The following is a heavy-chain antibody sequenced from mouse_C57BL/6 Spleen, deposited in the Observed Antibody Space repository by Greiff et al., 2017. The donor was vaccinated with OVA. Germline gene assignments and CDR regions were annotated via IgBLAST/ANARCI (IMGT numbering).Heavy chain of an antibody. V-gene: IGHV1-82*01. Sequence: VQLQQSGPELVKPGASVKISCKASGYAFSSSWMNWVKQRPGKGLEWIGRIYPGDGDTNYNGKFKGKATLTADKSSSTAYMQLSSLTSEDSAVYFCAKLTQGFAYWGQGTLVTVSA. J-gene: IGHJ3*01. CDR3: AKLTQGFAY. CDR2: IYPGDGDT. CDR1: GYAFSSSW. D-gene: IGHD1-3*01.